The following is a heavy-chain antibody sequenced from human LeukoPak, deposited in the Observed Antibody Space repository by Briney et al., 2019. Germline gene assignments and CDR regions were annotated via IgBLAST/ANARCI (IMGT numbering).Heavy chain of an antibody. Sequence: GGSLRLSCAASGFTFSTYWMTWVRQAPGKELEWVANIKEDGSEKHYVDSVKGRFTISRDNAKNSLYLQMDSLRVEDTAVYYCASGGHVDYCGQGTLVTVSS. CDR1: GFTFSTYW. V-gene: IGHV3-7*01. CDR3: ASGGHVDY. CDR2: IKEDGSEK. J-gene: IGHJ4*02. D-gene: IGHD3-10*01.